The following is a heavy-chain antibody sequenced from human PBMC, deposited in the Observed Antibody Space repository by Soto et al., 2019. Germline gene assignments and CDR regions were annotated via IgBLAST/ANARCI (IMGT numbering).Heavy chain of an antibody. J-gene: IGHJ6*02. Sequence: QVTLKESGPVLVKPTETLTLTCTVSGFSLSSADVGVAWIRQPPGKALEWLAHVLSNDDEGFSSSLRTRLTISKDTSRSKVVLTMSNMEPVDTATYYCARIRGYCSGGSCYFYYFAMEVWGQWNTCTVS. CDR3: ARIRGYCSGGSCYFYYFAMEV. D-gene: IGHD2-15*01. V-gene: IGHV2-26*01. CDR1: GFSLSSADVG. CDR2: VLSNDDE.